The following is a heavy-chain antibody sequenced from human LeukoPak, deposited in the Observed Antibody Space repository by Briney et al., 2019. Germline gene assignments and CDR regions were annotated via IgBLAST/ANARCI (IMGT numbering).Heavy chain of an antibody. Sequence: GASVKVSCKASGYTFTGYYMHWVRQAPGQGLEWMGWINPNSGGTNYAQKFQGRVTMTRDTSISTAYMELSRLRSDDTAVYYCARGHTIAAAGTSDYWGQGTLVTVSS. CDR2: INPNSGGT. V-gene: IGHV1-2*02. J-gene: IGHJ4*02. CDR3: ARGHTIAAAGTSDY. CDR1: GYTFTGYY. D-gene: IGHD6-13*01.